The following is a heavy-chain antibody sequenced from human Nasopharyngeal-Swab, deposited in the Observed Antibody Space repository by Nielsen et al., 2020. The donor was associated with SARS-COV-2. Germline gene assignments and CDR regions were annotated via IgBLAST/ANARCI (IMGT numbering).Heavy chain of an antibody. CDR1: RGTLTNYA. CDR2: IIPIFGTA. Sequence: SVKVSCKASRGTLTNYAISWVRQAPGQGLEWMGGIIPIFGTANYAQKFQGRVTITADESTSTAYMELSSLRSEDTAVYYCARLRLPSSWYGYHYYGMDVWGQGTTVTVSS. D-gene: IGHD6-13*01. V-gene: IGHV1-69*13. J-gene: IGHJ6*02. CDR3: ARLRLPSSWYGYHYYGMDV.